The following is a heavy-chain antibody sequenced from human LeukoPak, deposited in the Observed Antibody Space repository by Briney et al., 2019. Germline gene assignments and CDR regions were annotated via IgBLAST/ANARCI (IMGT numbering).Heavy chain of an antibody. D-gene: IGHD2-2*02. CDR2: MNPNSGNT. V-gene: IGHV1-8*01. CDR3: ATPIVVVPAAIRDY. Sequence: GASVKVSCKASGYTFTSYDINWVRQATGQGLEWMGWMNPNSGNTGYAQKFQGRVTMTRNTSISTAYMELSRLRSDDTAVYYCATPIVVVPAAIRDYWGQGTLVTVSS. CDR1: GYTFTSYD. J-gene: IGHJ4*02.